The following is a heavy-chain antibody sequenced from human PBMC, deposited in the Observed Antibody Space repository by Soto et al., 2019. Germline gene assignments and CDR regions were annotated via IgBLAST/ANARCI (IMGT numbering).Heavy chain of an antibody. J-gene: IGHJ6*02. CDR2: ISGSGGST. V-gene: IGHV3-23*01. CDR1: GFTFSSYA. CDR3: AKDLIAARYFYYYGMDV. D-gene: IGHD6-6*01. Sequence: PGGSLRLSCAASGFTFSSYAMIWVRQAPGKGLEWVSAISGSGGSTYYADSVKGRFTISRDNSKNTLYLQMNSLRAEDTAVYYCAKDLIAARYFYYYGMDVWGQGTTVTVSS.